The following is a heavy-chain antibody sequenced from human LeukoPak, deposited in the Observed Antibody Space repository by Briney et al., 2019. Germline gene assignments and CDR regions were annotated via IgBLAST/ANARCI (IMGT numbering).Heavy chain of an antibody. D-gene: IGHD3-10*01. CDR1: GFRFDDYG. V-gene: IGHV3-20*04. CDR3: ARAVDNYYGSGSYAY. J-gene: IGHJ4*02. Sequence: PGGSLRLSCAASGFRFDDYGMNWVRQVPGKGLEWISGINWNGGSTGYGDSVKGRFTISRDNAENSLYLQMSSLRAEDTALYYCARAVDNYYGSGSYAYWGQGALVTVSS. CDR2: INWNGGST.